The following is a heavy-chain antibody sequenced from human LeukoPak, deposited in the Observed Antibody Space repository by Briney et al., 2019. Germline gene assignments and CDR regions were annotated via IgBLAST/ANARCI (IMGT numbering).Heavy chain of an antibody. D-gene: IGHD3-10*01. Sequence: PGGSLRLSCAASGFTFSSYSMNWVRQAPGKGLEWVSSISSSSSYIYYADSVKGRFTISRDNAKNSLYLQMNSLRAEDTAVYYCARDYQQWYYGSGSYPFDYWGQGTLVTVSS. V-gene: IGHV3-21*01. CDR2: ISSSSSYI. CDR1: GFTFSSYS. CDR3: ARDYQQWYYGSGSYPFDY. J-gene: IGHJ4*02.